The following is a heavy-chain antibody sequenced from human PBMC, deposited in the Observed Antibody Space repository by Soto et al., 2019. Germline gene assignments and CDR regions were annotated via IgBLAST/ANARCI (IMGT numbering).Heavy chain of an antibody. CDR1: GGSISSYY. CDR2: IYYSGST. J-gene: IGHJ4*02. V-gene: IGHV4-59*01. D-gene: IGHD2-2*01. CDR3: AREYANSPEAFDF. Sequence: SETLSLTCTVSGGSISSYYWSWIRQPPGKGLEWIGYIYYSGSTNYNPSLKSRVTISVDTSRNQFSLKLSSVTAADTAVFYCAREYANSPEAFDFWGQGALVTVPS.